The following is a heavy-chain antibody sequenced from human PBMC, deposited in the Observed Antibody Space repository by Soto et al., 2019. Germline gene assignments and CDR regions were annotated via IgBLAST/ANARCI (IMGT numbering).Heavy chain of an antibody. CDR2: ISYDGSNK. Sequence: QVQLVESGGGVVQPGRSLRLSCAASGFTFSSYAMHWVRQAPGKGLEWVAVISYDGSNKYYADSVKGRFTISRDNSKNTLYLQMNSLRAEDTGVYYCAREREGDTAMGLSYWGQGTLVTVSS. V-gene: IGHV3-30-3*01. CDR1: GFTFSSYA. CDR3: AREREGDTAMGLSY. D-gene: IGHD5-18*01. J-gene: IGHJ4*02.